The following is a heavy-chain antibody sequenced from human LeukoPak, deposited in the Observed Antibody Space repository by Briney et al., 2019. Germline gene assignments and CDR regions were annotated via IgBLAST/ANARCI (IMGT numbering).Heavy chain of an antibody. Sequence: GGSLRLSCAASGFTFSSYTMNWVRQAPGKGLEWVSSISSSSSYIYYADSLKGRFTISRDNAKNSLYLQMNSLRAEDTGVYYCAIVRGVYSYGHPYYFDYWGQGTLVTVSS. CDR3: AIVRGVYSYGHPYYFDY. D-gene: IGHD5-18*01. J-gene: IGHJ4*02. CDR2: ISSSSSYI. V-gene: IGHV3-21*01. CDR1: GFTFSSYT.